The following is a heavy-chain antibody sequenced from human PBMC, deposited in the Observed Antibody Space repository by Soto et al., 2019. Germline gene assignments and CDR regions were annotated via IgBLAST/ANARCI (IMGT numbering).Heavy chain of an antibody. V-gene: IGHV1-69*01. Sequence: QVQLVQSGAEVKKPGSSVKVSCKASGGTFSSYAISWVRQAPGQGLEWMGGIIPIFGTANYAQKFQGRVTITADESTSTAYMELSSLRSEDTAVYYCAKDRRLWNNLPPDGVDVWGQGTTVTVSS. CDR3: AKDRRLWNNLPPDGVDV. CDR2: IIPIFGTA. J-gene: IGHJ6*02. D-gene: IGHD1-1*01. CDR1: GGTFSSYA.